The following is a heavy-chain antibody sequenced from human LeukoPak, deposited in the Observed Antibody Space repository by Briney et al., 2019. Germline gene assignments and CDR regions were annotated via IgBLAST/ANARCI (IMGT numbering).Heavy chain of an antibody. CDR1: GYSISSGYY. V-gene: IGHV4-38-2*02. Sequence: KPSETLSLTCTVSGYSISSGYYWGWIRQPPGKGLEWIGSIYHSGSTYYNPSLKSRVTISVDTSKNQFSLKLSSVTAADTAVYYCAREETYYDFWSGYAANWGQGTLVTVSS. CDR3: AREETYYDFWSGYAAN. J-gene: IGHJ4*02. CDR2: IYHSGST. D-gene: IGHD3-3*01.